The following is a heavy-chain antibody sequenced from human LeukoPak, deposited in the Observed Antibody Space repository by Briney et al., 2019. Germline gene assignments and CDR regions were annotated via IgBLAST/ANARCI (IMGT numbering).Heavy chain of an antibody. D-gene: IGHD6-19*01. Sequence: GASVKVSCKASGYTFTSYGISWVRQAPGQGLEWMGWISAYNGNTNYAQKLQGRVTMTTDTSTSTAYMELRSLRSDDTAVYYCARRPGQWLESYWYFDLWGRGTLVTVSS. CDR1: GYTFTSYG. V-gene: IGHV1-18*01. CDR3: ARRPGQWLESYWYFDL. J-gene: IGHJ2*01. CDR2: ISAYNGNT.